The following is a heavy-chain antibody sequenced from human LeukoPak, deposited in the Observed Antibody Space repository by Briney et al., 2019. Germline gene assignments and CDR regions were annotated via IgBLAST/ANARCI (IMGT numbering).Heavy chain of an antibody. CDR3: ARDAGYSYGRNWFDP. Sequence: GGSLRLSCAASGFTFSSYSMNWVRQAPGKGLEWVSSISSSSSYIYYADSVKGRFTISRDNAKNSLYLQMNSLRAEDTAVYYCARDAGYSYGRNWFDPWGQGTLVTVSS. D-gene: IGHD5-18*01. CDR2: ISSSSSYI. V-gene: IGHV3-21*04. J-gene: IGHJ5*02. CDR1: GFTFSSYS.